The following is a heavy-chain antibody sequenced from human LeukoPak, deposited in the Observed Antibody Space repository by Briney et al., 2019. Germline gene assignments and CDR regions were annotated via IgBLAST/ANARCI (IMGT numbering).Heavy chain of an antibody. CDR1: GFTFSSYW. J-gene: IGHJ3*02. CDR2: IKQDGSEK. CDR3: ARGDPANWNYGEGAFDI. Sequence: GGSLRLSCAASGFTFSSYWMSWVRQAPGKGLEWVANIKQDGSEKYYVDSVKGRFTISRDNAKNSLYLQMNSLRAEDTAVYYCARGDPANWNYGEGAFDIWGQGTMVTVSS. V-gene: IGHV3-7*01. D-gene: IGHD1-7*01.